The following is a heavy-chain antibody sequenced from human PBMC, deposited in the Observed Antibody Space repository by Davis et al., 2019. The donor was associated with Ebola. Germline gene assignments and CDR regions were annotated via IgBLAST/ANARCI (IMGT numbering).Heavy chain of an antibody. CDR2: INHSGST. CDR1: GGSFSGYY. CDR3: ARDPWHRRGFDP. V-gene: IGHV4-34*01. J-gene: IGHJ5*02. Sequence: SETLSLTFAVYGGSFSGYYWNWIRQPPRKGPEWIGEINHSGSTNYNPSLKSRVTISVDTSKNQFSLKLSSVTAADTAVYYCARDPWHRRGFDPWGQGTLVTVSS.